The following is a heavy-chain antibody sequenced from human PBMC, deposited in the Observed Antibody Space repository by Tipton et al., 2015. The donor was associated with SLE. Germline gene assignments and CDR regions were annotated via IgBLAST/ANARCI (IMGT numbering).Heavy chain of an antibody. CDR1: GGSFSGYY. D-gene: IGHD6-13*01. J-gene: IGHJ6*02. Sequence: TLSLTCAVYGGSFSGYYWSRIRQPPGKGLEWIGEINHSGSTNYNPSLKSRVTISVDTSKNQFSLKLSSVTAADTAVYYCARTGSSSSVGMDVWGQGTTVTVSS. V-gene: IGHV4-34*01. CDR3: ARTGSSSSVGMDV. CDR2: INHSGST.